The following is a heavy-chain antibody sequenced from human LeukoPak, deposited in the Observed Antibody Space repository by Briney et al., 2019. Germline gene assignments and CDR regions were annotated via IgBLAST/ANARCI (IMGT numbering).Heavy chain of an antibody. J-gene: IGHJ5*02. Sequence: AVKVSCKASGGTFSSYAISWVRQAPGQGPEWMGRLIPIFGTANYAQKFQGRVTITTDESTSTACMELSSLRSEYTAVYYCAREVDMVATGPGWFDRWGQGTLVTVSS. CDR3: AREVDMVATGPGWFDR. CDR2: LIPIFGTA. V-gene: IGHV1-69*05. D-gene: IGHD5-12*01. CDR1: GGTFSSYA.